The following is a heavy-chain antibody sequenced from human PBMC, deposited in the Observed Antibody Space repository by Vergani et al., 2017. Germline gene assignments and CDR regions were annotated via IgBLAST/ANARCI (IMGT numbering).Heavy chain of an antibody. V-gene: IGHV4-39*01. CDR1: GGSISSSSYY. J-gene: IGHJ4*02. CDR3: ARQSGQQLSFFDY. Sequence: QLQLQESGPGLVKPSETLSLTCTVSGGSISSSSYYWGWIRQPPGKGLEWIGSIYYSGSTYYNPSLKSRVTISVDTSKNQFSLKLSSVTAADTAVYYCARQSGQQLSFFDYWGQGTLVTVSS. D-gene: IGHD6-13*01. CDR2: IYYSGST.